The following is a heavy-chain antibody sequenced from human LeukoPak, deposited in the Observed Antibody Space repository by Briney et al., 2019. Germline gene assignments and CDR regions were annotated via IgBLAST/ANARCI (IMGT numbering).Heavy chain of an antibody. CDR1: GFTFSSYG. J-gene: IGHJ4*02. CDR3: ARDNGWNYLVY. V-gene: IGHV3-30*03. Sequence: GRSLRLSCAASGFTFSSYGMHWVRQAPGKGLEWVAVISYDGSNKYYADSVKGRFTISRDNSKNTPYLQMNSLRAEDTAVYYCARDNGWNYLVYWGQGALVTVSS. D-gene: IGHD6-19*01. CDR2: ISYDGSNK.